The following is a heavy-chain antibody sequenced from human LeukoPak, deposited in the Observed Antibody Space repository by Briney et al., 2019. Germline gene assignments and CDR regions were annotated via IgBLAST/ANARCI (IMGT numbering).Heavy chain of an antibody. CDR3: ARGPRLLRGWFDP. D-gene: IGHD2/OR15-2a*01. V-gene: IGHV1-2*02. CDR2: INPNSGGT. J-gene: IGHJ5*02. CDR1: GYTFTGYY. Sequence: GASVKVSCKASGYTFTGYYMHWVRQAPGQGLEWMGWINPNSGGTNYAQKFQGRVTMTRDTSISTAYMELSRLRSEDTAVYYCARGPRLLRGWFDPWGQGTLVTVSS.